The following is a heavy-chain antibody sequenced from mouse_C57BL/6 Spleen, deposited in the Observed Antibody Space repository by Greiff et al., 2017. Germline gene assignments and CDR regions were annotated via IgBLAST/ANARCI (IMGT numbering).Heavy chain of an antibody. J-gene: IGHJ1*03. D-gene: IGHD4-1*01. V-gene: IGHV5-9-1*02. CDR2: ISSGGDYI. Sequence: EVKLQESGAGLVKPGGSLKLSCAASGFTFSSYAMSWVRQTPEKRLEWVAYISSGGDYIYYADTVKGRFTISRDNARNTLYLQLSSLKSEDTAMYYCTRGANWAYWYFDVWGTGTTVTVSS. CDR1: GFTFSSYA. CDR3: TRGANWAYWYFDV.